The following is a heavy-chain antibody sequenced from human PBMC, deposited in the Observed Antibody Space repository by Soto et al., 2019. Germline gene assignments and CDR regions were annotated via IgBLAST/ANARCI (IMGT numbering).Heavy chain of an antibody. CDR2: IRGSAGT. J-gene: IGHJ5*02. D-gene: IGHD3-16*02. V-gene: IGHV3-23*01. Sequence: GGSLRLSCTASGFSFRTYAMTWVRQAPGKGLEWVSAIRGSAGTFYATSVKGRFTISRDNSWSTVYLELHSLRAEDSAIYYCATEKDYEFTWGSDRYTSYHWGRGTLVTVSS. CDR1: GFSFRTYA. CDR3: ATEKDYEFTWGSDRYTSYH.